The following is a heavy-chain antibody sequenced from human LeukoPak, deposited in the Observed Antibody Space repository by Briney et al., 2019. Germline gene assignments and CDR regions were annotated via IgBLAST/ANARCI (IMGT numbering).Heavy chain of an antibody. J-gene: IGHJ3*01. CDR2: ISYDGSKI. D-gene: IGHD3-3*01. V-gene: IGHV3-30-3*01. Sequence: PGGSLRLSCAASGFTFSSCPLHWVRQAPGKGLEWVTLISYDGSKIYYADSVKGRFTISRDNSKNTLYLQMNSLRAEDTAVYYCARESGWGLPHAFDFWGQGTMVTVSS. CDR1: GFTFSSCP. CDR3: ARESGWGLPHAFDF.